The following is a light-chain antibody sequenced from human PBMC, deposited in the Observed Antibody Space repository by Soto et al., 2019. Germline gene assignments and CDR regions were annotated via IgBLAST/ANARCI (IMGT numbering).Light chain of an antibody. CDR1: QSVSSSY. Sequence: EIVLTQSPGTLSLSPGERATLSCRASQSVSSSYLAWYQQKPGRAPRLLIYDTSSRATGIPDRFSGSGSGTDFTLTISRLEPEDFAVYYCQQYGRSPYTFGQGTKLEIK. CDR3: QQYGRSPYT. V-gene: IGKV3-20*01. CDR2: DTS. J-gene: IGKJ2*01.